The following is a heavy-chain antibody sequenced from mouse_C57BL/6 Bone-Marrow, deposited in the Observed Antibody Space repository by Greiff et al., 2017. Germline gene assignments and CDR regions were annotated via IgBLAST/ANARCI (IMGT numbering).Heavy chain of an antibody. J-gene: IGHJ1*03. CDR3: VIYYDYDWYFDV. Sequence: VQLQQSVAELVRPGASVKLSCTASGFNIKNTYMHWVKQRPEPGLEWIGMIDPANGNTKYAPKFQGKATITADTSSNTAYLQLSSLSSEDTAIYYCVIYYDYDWYFDVWGTGTTVTVSS. CDR2: IDPANGNT. D-gene: IGHD2-4*01. CDR1: GFNIKNTY. V-gene: IGHV14-3*01.